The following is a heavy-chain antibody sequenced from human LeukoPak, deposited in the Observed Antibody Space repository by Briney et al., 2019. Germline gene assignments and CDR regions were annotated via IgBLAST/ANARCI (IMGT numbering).Heavy chain of an antibody. D-gene: IGHD5-12*01. CDR3: AKEMGYSGYDPKDYFDY. CDR2: ISGSGGST. CDR1: GFTFSSYA. J-gene: IGHJ4*02. V-gene: IGHV3-23*01. Sequence: PGGSLRLSCAASGFTFSSYAMSWVRQAPGKGLEWVSAISGSGGSTYYADSVKGRFTISRDNSKNTLYLQMNSLRAEDTAVYYCAKEMGYSGYDPKDYFDYWGQGTLVTVSS.